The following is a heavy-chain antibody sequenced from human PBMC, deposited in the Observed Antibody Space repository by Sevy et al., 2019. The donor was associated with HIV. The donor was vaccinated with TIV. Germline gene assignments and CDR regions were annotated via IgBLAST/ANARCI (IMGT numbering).Heavy chain of an antibody. CDR3: AREGLSNVPLPWFHP. Sequence: ASVKVSCKTSGYTFVNYDINWVRQATGQGLEWMGWMNPNRGTTGYARKFQGRVTFTTNTSISTAYMDMSSLTSDDTAIYFCAREGLSNVPLPWFHPWGQGTPVTVSS. J-gene: IGHJ5*02. CDR1: GYTFVNYD. V-gene: IGHV1-8*03. D-gene: IGHD3-16*01. CDR2: MNPNRGTT.